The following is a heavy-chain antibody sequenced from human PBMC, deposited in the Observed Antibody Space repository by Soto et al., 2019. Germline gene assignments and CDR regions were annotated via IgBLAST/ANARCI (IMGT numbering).Heavy chain of an antibody. CDR3: AHGSCSSADCYPNPYLDY. Sequence: QITLKESGPTLVKPTQTLTLTCTFSGFSLSTTAEGVCWIRQPPGKALEWLALIYWDDDERYSPSLKSRLTITKDTSKNQVVLTMTNVDPVVTATYYCAHGSCSSADCYPNPYLDYWGQGILVTVSS. CDR2: IYWDDDE. CDR1: GFSLSTTAEG. V-gene: IGHV2-5*02. D-gene: IGHD2-2*01. J-gene: IGHJ4*02.